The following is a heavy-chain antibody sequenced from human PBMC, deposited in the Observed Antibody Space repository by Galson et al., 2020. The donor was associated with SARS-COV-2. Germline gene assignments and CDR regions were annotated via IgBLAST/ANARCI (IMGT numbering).Heavy chain of an antibody. CDR3: SSLPDWNYSFTNLDV. V-gene: IGHV3-49*03. CDR2: TRSKIYGETT. Sequence: GGSLRLSCTASGFTFGDYAVSWFRQAPGKGLEWVGFTRSKIYGETTEYAASVKDRFSMSRDDSKTIAYLQMNSLKPEDTAVYYCSSLPDWNYSFTNLDVWGMGTTVIVSS. CDR1: GFTFGDYA. D-gene: IGHD1-7*01. J-gene: IGHJ6*03.